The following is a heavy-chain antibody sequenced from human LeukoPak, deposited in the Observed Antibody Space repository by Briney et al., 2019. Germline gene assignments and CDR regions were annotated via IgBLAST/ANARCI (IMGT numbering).Heavy chain of an antibody. Sequence: SETLSLTCLVSGEPISSYYWSWIRQAPGRGPEYIGNVYYNGNTNYNPSLKSRVAISVDASKNQFSLKVDSVTTADTAVYYCARGDYDFWSGNWRFDTWGQGTLVTVSS. D-gene: IGHD3-3*01. CDR1: GEPISSYY. J-gene: IGHJ4*02. CDR3: ARGDYDFWSGNWRFDT. CDR2: VYYNGNT. V-gene: IGHV4-59*01.